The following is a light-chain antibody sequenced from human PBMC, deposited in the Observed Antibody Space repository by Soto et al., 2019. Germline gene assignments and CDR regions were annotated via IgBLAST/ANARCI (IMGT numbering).Light chain of an antibody. V-gene: IGKV3-15*01. J-gene: IGKJ5*01. CDR2: GAS. Sequence: EIVMTQSPATLSVSPGERATLSCRASQSVSSNLAWYKQKPGQAPRLLIYGASTRATGIPARFSGSGSGTEFTLTISSLQSEDFAVYYCQQYNNWPPINFGQGTRLEIK. CDR3: QQYNNWPPIN. CDR1: QSVSSN.